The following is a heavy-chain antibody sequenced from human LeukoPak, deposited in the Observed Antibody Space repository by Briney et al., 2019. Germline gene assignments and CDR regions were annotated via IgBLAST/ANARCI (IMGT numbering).Heavy chain of an antibody. CDR2: IYYSGTI. Sequence: SETLALICSVSGGSISSSDYYCAWSRQPPGKGLEWLGSIYYSGTIYYKPSLKSRVTISVATSKTHFSLKLSSVTAADTAVYYCASYMVRGPYHFDYWGQGTLVSVSS. J-gene: IGHJ4*02. D-gene: IGHD3-10*01. CDR3: ASYMVRGPYHFDY. V-gene: IGHV4-39*02. CDR1: GGSISSSDYY.